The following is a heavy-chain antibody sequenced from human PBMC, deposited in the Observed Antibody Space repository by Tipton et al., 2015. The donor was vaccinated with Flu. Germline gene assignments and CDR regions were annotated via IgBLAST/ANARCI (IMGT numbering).Heavy chain of an antibody. J-gene: IGHJ4*02. D-gene: IGHD1-7*01. Sequence: SLRLSCAASGFTFSAYWMSWVRQAPGKGLEWVGQIKEDGSEKYYVDSVRGRFTISRDNAKNSLYLQMNSLRIEDTAVYFCARDTTGTVFDYWGQGTLVTVSS. CDR2: IKEDGSEK. V-gene: IGHV3-7*01. CDR1: GFTFSAYW. CDR3: ARDTTGTVFDY.